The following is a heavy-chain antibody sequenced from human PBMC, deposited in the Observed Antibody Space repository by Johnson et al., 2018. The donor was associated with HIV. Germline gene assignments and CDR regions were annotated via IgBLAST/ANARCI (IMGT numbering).Heavy chain of an antibody. D-gene: IGHD3-16*02. Sequence: VHLVESGGGLVQPGGSLSLSCAASGFTFNTYWMTWVRQAPGKGLEWVANMNQDGSEKDYVDSVKGRFTISRDIAKNSLYLQMSGLRAEDTAVYYCARVRASGWGSYPNDAFDIWGQGTMVTVSS. CDR3: ARVRASGWGSYPNDAFDI. J-gene: IGHJ3*02. CDR2: MNQDGSEK. V-gene: IGHV3-7*01. CDR1: GFTFNTYW.